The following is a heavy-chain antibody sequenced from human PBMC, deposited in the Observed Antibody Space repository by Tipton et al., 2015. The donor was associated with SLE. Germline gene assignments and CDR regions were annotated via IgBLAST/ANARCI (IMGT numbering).Heavy chain of an antibody. J-gene: IGHJ6*02. Sequence: SLRLSCAASGFTFSRHWMIWVRQAPGKGLEWVANINEDGSEKYYVASVRGRFTISRDNAKNSLYLQMNSLRAEETAVYYCASRYTSETDVWGQGTTVTVSS. D-gene: IGHD6-19*01. V-gene: IGHV3-7*01. CDR1: GFTFSRHW. CDR2: INEDGSEK. CDR3: ASRYTSETDV.